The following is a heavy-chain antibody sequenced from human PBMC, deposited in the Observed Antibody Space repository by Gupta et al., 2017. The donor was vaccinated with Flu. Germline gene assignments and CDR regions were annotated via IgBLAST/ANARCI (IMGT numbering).Heavy chain of an antibody. CDR1: GYTFTSYD. CDR3: AGSTYYDFWSGYYNHYYYGMDV. CDR2: MNPNSGNT. J-gene: IGHJ6*02. V-gene: IGHV1-8*01. Sequence: QVQLVQSGAEVKKPGASVKVSCKASGYTFTSYDINWVRQATGQGLEWMGWMNPNSGNTGYAQKFQGRVTMTRNTSISTAYMELSSLRSEDTAVYYCAGSTYYDFWSGYYNHYYYGMDVWGQGTTVTVSS. D-gene: IGHD3-3*01.